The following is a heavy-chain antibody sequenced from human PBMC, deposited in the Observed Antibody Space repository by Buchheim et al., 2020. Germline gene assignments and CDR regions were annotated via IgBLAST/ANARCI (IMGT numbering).Heavy chain of an antibody. Sequence: QVQPVESGRSLVKPGGSLRLSCADSGFSFSDYYMSWLTPAPGKGLEWVSYLSSSGSTIYYADSVKGRFTISRDNAKHSLYLQMNSLRAEDTAVYYCARCIAAPFYYYYYYGMDVWGQGTT. D-gene: IGHD6-13*01. CDR1: GFSFSDYY. V-gene: IGHV3-11*01. CDR3: ARCIAAPFYYYYYYGMDV. CDR2: LSSSGSTI. J-gene: IGHJ6*02.